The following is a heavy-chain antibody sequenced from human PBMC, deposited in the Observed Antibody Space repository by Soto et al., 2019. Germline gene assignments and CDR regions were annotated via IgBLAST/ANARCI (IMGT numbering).Heavy chain of an antibody. CDR2: ISGSGGST. J-gene: IGHJ4*02. D-gene: IGHD2-2*01. CDR1: GFTFSSYA. Sequence: EVQLLESGGGLVQPGGSLRLSCAASGFTFSSYAMSWVRQAPGKGLEWVSAISGSGGSTYYADSVKGRFTISRDNSKNTLYLQMTSLRAEDTAVYYCAKCEVLARCYDYWGQGTLVTVSS. CDR3: AKCEVLARCYDY. V-gene: IGHV3-23*01.